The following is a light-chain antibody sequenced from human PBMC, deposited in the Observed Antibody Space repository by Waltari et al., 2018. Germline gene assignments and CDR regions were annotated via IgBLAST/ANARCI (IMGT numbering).Light chain of an antibody. J-gene: IGKJ5*01. Sequence: DVGLTQSPLSLPVTLGQPASISCWSSQSLVSTDGISYLNWFHQRPGQAPRRLIYKVSNRDSGVPDRFSGSGSGTDFTLMISSVEADDVGVYFCMQATHWPVTFGQGTRLEIK. V-gene: IGKV2-30*01. CDR3: MQATHWPVT. CDR1: QSLVSTDGISY. CDR2: KVS.